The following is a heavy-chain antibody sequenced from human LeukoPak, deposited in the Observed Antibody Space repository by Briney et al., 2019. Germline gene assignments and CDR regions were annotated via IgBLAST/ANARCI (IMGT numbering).Heavy chain of an antibody. CDR2: IRYDGSKK. Sequence: AGGSLRLSCAASGFTFSSYGMHWVRQAPGKGLEWVAFIRYDGSKKYYADSVKGRFTISRDNSKNTLYLQMKSLRAEDTAVYYCAKIAAAYCGGDCYSGAYYFDYWGQGTLVTVSS. CDR1: GFTFSSYG. CDR3: AKIAAAYCGGDCYSGAYYFDY. D-gene: IGHD2-21*02. J-gene: IGHJ4*01. V-gene: IGHV3-30*02.